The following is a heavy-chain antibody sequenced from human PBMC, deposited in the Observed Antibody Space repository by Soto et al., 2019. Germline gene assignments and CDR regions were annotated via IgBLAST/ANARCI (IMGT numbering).Heavy chain of an antibody. CDR2: IVVGSGNT. CDR3: AADSWTDSSSPDWYYYYGMDV. Sequence: SVKVSCKASGFTFTSSAVQWVRQARGQRLEWIGWIVVGSGNTNYAQKFQERVTITRDMSTSTAYMELSSLRSEDTAVYYCAADSWTDSSSPDWYYYYGMDVWGQGTTVTVSS. D-gene: IGHD6-6*01. V-gene: IGHV1-58*01. CDR1: GFTFTSSA. J-gene: IGHJ6*02.